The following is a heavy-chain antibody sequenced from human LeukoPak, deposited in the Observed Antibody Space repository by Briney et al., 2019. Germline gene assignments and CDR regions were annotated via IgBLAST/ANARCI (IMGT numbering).Heavy chain of an antibody. CDR1: GGSISSGGCY. Sequence: PSQTLSLTCTVSGGSISSGGCYWSWIRQHAGKGLEWIGYVSYSGSTYYNPSLRSRASISVDTSKKQFSLKMISVTAADTAVYYCAGGTGYGIYYFDYWGQGTLVTVSS. J-gene: IGHJ4*02. CDR3: AGGTGYGIYYFDY. D-gene: IGHD3/OR15-3a*01. V-gene: IGHV4-31*03. CDR2: VSYSGST.